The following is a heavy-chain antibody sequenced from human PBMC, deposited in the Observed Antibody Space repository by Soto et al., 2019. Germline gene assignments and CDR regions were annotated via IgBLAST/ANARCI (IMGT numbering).Heavy chain of an antibody. D-gene: IGHD5-12*01. V-gene: IGHV1-2*04. J-gene: IGHJ4*02. CDR2: INPNSGGT. CDR1: GYTFTGYY. Sequence: ASVKVSCKASGYTFTGYYMHWVRQAPGQGLEWMGWINPNSGGTNYAQKFQGWVTMTRDTSISTACMELSRLRSDDTAVYYCARGDHSGYDWAFDYWGQGTLVTVSS. CDR3: ARGDHSGYDWAFDY.